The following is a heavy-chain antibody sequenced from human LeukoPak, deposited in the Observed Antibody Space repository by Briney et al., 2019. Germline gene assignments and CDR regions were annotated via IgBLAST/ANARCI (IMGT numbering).Heavy chain of an antibody. V-gene: IGHV4-30-2*01. Sequence: SQTLSLTCAVSGGSISSGGYSWSWIRQPPGKGLEWIGYIYHSGSTNYNPSLKSRVTISVDTSKNQFSLKLSSVTAADTAVYYCARGGRYDFSPDNWFDPWGQGTLVTVSS. CDR3: ARGGRYDFSPDNWFDP. J-gene: IGHJ5*02. CDR1: GGSISSGGYS. D-gene: IGHD3-3*01. CDR2: IYHSGST.